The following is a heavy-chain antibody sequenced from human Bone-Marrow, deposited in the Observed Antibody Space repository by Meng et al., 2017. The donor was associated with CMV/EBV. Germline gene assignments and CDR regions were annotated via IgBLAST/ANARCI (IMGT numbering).Heavy chain of an antibody. Sequence: AAVKVSCKASGYTFIGYYMHWVRQAPGQGLEWMGWINPNNSGSDCAQKFQGRVTMTRDTSIRTAYMELSSLRSDDTALYYCARDYSGSFMDDFDIWGQGTMVTVSS. D-gene: IGHD1-26*01. CDR3: ARDYSGSFMDDFDI. CDR1: GYTFIGYY. CDR2: INPNNSGS. J-gene: IGHJ3*02. V-gene: IGHV1-2*02.